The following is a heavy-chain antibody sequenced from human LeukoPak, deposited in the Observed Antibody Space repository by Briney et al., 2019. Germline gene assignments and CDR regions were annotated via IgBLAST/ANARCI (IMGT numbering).Heavy chain of an antibody. CDR3: ARCHSSGWYYFDY. D-gene: IGHD6-19*01. J-gene: IGHJ4*02. CDR2: ISGGGGTT. V-gene: IGHV3-23*01. Sequence: GGSLRLSCAASGFPFSNYAMTWVREAPGRGLEWVSTISGGGGTTHYADSVKGRFIISRDNSKNTLSLQMNSLRAEDTAVYYGARCHSSGWYYFDYWGQGTLVTVSS. CDR1: GFPFSNYA.